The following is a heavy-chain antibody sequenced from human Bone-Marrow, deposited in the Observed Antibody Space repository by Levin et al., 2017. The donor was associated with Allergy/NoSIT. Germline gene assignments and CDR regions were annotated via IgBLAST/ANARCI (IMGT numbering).Heavy chain of an antibody. D-gene: IGHD1-26*01. V-gene: IGHV3-66*02. Sequence: LSLTCAASGFSVTSNYMSWVRQAPGKGLEWVSVIYSESSGSSTYNADSVKGRFTISRDNYKNTLYLQMNSLRAEDTAVYYCAGYSGSYYYYMDVWGKGTTVTVSS. CDR1: GFSVTSNY. CDR3: AGYSGSYYYYMDV. CDR2: IYSESSGSST. J-gene: IGHJ6*03.